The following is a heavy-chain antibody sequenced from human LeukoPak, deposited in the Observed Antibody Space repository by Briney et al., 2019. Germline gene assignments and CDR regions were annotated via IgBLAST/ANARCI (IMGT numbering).Heavy chain of an antibody. CDR1: GGSISSSNW. D-gene: IGHD3-10*01. J-gene: IGHJ5*02. Sequence: SETLSLTCAVSGGSISSSNWWSWVRQPPGKGLEWIGEIYHSGSTNYNPSLKSRVTISVDKSKNQFSLKLSSVTAADTAVYYCARRGSVWFGELLPRNWFGPWGQGTLVTVSS. V-gene: IGHV4-4*02. CDR2: IYHSGST. CDR3: ARRGSVWFGELLPRNWFGP.